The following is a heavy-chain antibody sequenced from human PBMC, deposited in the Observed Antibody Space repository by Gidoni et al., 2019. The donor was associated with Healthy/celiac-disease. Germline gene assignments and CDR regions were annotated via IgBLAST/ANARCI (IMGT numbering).Heavy chain of an antibody. CDR1: GGSISSSSYY. CDR3: ARRLGYYDSSGYYVGWFDP. D-gene: IGHD3-22*01. J-gene: IGHJ5*02. Sequence: QLQLQESGPGLVKPSETLSLTCTVSGGSISSSSYYWGWIRQPPGKGLEWIGSIYYSGSTYYNPSLKSRVTISVDTSKNQFSLKLSSVTAADTAVYYCARRLGYYDSSGYYVGWFDPWGQGTLVTVSS. CDR2: IYYSGST. V-gene: IGHV4-39*01.